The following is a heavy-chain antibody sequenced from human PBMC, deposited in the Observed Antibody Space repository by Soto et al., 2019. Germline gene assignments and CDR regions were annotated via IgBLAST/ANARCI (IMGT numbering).Heavy chain of an antibody. CDR1: GFTFSYYA. V-gene: IGHV3-64*01. J-gene: IGHJ6*02. Sequence: EVQLVESGGGLVQPGGSLRLSCAASGFTFSYYAMHWVRQAPGKGLEYVSGISSNGGSTYYVTSVKGRFSISRDNSKNTLYLQLGGLRTEDMAIYYCARSWGVALIGTASYDVDVWGQGTTVTVYS. CDR2: ISSNGGST. CDR3: ARSWGVALIGTASYDVDV. D-gene: IGHD6-13*01.